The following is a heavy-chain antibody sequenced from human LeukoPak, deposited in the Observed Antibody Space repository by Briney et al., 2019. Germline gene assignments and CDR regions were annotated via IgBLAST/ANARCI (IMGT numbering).Heavy chain of an antibody. V-gene: IGHV4-4*07. Sequence: SETLSLTCTVAGGSISDYYWSWIRQPAGKGLEWIGRIYTTGITNYHPSLESRVTMSVDTSKNQFSLKLNSVTAADTAVYYCASHRYSSGWYYFDHLGQGTLVTVSS. CDR1: GGSISDYY. D-gene: IGHD6-19*01. CDR2: IYTTGIT. J-gene: IGHJ4*02. CDR3: ASHRYSSGWYYFDH.